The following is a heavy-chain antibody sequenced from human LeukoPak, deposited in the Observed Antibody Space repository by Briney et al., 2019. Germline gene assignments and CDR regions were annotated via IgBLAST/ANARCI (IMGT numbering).Heavy chain of an antibody. V-gene: IGHV4-34*10. Sequence: SETLSPTCVVYGGSFSGYYWSWIRQPPGKGLEWIGEIDHSGATNYNPPLTSRVTMSDTSKNQFSLKLNSVTAADTAVYYCAREDYAFNSYMDFWGKGTTVTVSS. D-gene: IGHD4-17*01. CDR2: IDHSGAT. J-gene: IGHJ6*03. CDR3: AREDYAFNSYMDF. CDR1: GGSFSGYY.